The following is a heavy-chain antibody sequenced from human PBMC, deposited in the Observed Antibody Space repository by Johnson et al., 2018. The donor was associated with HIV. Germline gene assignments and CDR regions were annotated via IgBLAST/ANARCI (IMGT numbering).Heavy chain of an antibody. J-gene: IGHJ3*02. D-gene: IGHD1-26*01. CDR2: ISFDGNLK. CDR3: AKDRVGATSPQAQNAFDI. Sequence: QVQLVESGGGVVQPGKSLTLSCVGSGLSFSNFGIHWVRQAPGKGPEWVAVISFDGNLKKSADSVKGRFTISRDNSKNTLYLQMNSLRAEDTAVYYCAKDRVGATSPQAQNAFDIWGQGTMVTVSS. V-gene: IGHV3-30*18. CDR1: GLSFSNFG.